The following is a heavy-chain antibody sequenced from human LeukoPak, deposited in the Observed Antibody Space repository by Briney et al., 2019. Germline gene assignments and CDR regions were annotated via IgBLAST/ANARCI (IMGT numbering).Heavy chain of an antibody. CDR3: ARDATSEWELLN. CDR2: INPNSGGT. J-gene: IGHJ4*02. CDR1: GYTLTAYY. D-gene: IGHD1-26*01. Sequence: ASVKVSCKASGYTLTAYYIHWVRQAPGQGLEWMGRINPNSGGTNYAQKFRGRVTMTRDTSISTAYMELSRLTSDDTAVYYCARDATSEWELLNWGQGTLVTVSS. V-gene: IGHV1-2*06.